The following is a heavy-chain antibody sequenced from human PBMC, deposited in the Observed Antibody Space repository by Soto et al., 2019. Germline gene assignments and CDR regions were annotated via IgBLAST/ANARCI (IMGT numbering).Heavy chain of an antibody. CDR1: GYTFTSYC. J-gene: IGHJ4*02. V-gene: IGHV1-18*01. D-gene: IGHD1-26*01. Sequence: QVHLVQSGAEVKKPGASVKISCKAYGYTFTSYCISWVRQAPGQGLEWMGWISAYNGNTNYAQKLHGRVTMTTDTSTCTAYMELRSLRSDDTALYYCARSGVWEPRDYWGQGTLVTVSS. CDR2: ISAYNGNT. CDR3: ARSGVWEPRDY.